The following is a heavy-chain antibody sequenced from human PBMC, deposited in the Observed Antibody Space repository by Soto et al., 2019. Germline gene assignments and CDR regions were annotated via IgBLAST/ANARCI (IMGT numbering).Heavy chain of an antibody. Sequence: GVSLRISWKTFGYSFRSYWIGWVRQMPGKGLEWMGIIYPGDSETRYSPSFQGQVTISADKSISTAYLQWSSLKASDTAMYYCARHLHSNSVHITPVSPDYWGQGTLVTVSS. CDR3: ARHLHSNSVHITPVSPDY. CDR1: GYSFRSYW. CDR2: IYPGDSET. D-gene: IGHD4-4*01. J-gene: IGHJ4*02. V-gene: IGHV5-51*01.